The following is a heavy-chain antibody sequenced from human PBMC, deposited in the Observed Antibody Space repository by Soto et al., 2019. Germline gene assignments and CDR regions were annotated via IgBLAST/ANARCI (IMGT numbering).Heavy chain of an antibody. D-gene: IGHD6-6*01. V-gene: IGHV3-66*01. CDR2: IYSGGST. CDR1: GFTVSSHY. CDR3: ARDRTISDYRSSGALGL. J-gene: IGHJ4*02. Sequence: EVQLVESGGGLVQPGGSLRLSCAASGFTVSSHYMSWVRQAPGKGLEWVSVIYSGGSTYYAKSVTGRFIISRDNSKSTLYLQTNSLSAEDTAVYYCARDRTISDYRSSGALGLWGQGTLVSVSS.